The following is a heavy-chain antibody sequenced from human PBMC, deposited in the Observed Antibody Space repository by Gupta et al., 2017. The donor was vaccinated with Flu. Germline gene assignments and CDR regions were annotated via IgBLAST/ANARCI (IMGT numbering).Heavy chain of an antibody. J-gene: IGHJ4*01. CDR2: ISHSGEST. CDR1: GFTFNTYA. D-gene: IGHD6-19*01. CDR3: AKTPYSSGWHIDF. Sequence: EVQLLESGGGLVQPGGFLRLSCAASGFTFNTYAMSWVRQAPGKGLEWVSGISHSGESTYYADSVKGRFTISRDNSKNTLYLQMNSLRVDDTAEYYCAKTPYSSGWHIDFWGHGTQVTVSS. V-gene: IGHV3-23*01.